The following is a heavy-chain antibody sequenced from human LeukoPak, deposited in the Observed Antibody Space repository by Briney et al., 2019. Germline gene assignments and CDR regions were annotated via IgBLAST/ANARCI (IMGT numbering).Heavy chain of an antibody. V-gene: IGHV3-23*01. CDR1: GFTFSSYD. J-gene: IGHJ1*01. CDR3: ATEPWEGVYGVDYYQH. D-gene: IGHD1-26*01. Sequence: GGSLRLSCAAPGFTFSSYDMSWVRQAPGKGLEWVSTISGSGGSTYYADSVKGRFTISRDNSKNTLYLQMNRLRAEDTAVYYCATEPWEGVYGVDYYQHWGQGTLVTVSS. CDR2: ISGSGGST.